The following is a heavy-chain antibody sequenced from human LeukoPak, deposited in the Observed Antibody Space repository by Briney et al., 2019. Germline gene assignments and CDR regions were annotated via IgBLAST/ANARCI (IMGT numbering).Heavy chain of an antibody. CDR2: INSDGSST. J-gene: IGHJ5*02. CDR3: AKTPSLWWFDP. CDR1: GFTFSSYW. V-gene: IGHV3-74*01. Sequence: GGSLRLSCAASGFTFSSYWMHWVRQAPGKGLVWVSRINSDGSSTSYADSVKGRFTISRDNSNNTLYLQINSLRAEDTAVYYCAKTPSLWWFDPWGQGTLVTVSS. D-gene: IGHD3-16*02.